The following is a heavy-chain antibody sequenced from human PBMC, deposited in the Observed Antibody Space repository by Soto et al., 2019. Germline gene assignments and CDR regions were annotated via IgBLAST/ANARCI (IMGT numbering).Heavy chain of an antibody. CDR3: AGGIRDQMLTTNWVDP. Sequence: KQSQNLSLTCAISEDSVSSNSAAWNWIRQSPSRGLEWLGRKYYRSKWYNDYAVSVKSRITINPDKSKNQFSLQLNSVTPEDTAVEYCAGGIRDQMLTTNWVDPCDQGTLVTVSS. CDR1: EDSVSSNSAA. CDR2: KYYRSKWYN. D-gene: IGHD2-2*01. J-gene: IGHJ5*01. V-gene: IGHV6-1*01.